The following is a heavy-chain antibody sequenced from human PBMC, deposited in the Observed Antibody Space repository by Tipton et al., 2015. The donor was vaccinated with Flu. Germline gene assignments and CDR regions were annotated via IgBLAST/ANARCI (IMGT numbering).Heavy chain of an antibody. CDR3: ARASAPVRGSYQGGGFDV. Sequence: TLSLTCTVSGGSISPYYWNWIRQPPGKGLEWVGYYVSDTGTTDYNPSLRSRVAISEDTSTNQFFLKLSSVTAADTAVYYCARASAPVRGSYQGGGFDVWGQGTVVTVSS. D-gene: IGHD1-26*01. CDR1: GGSISPYY. CDR2: VSDTGTT. V-gene: IGHV4-59*01. J-gene: IGHJ3*01.